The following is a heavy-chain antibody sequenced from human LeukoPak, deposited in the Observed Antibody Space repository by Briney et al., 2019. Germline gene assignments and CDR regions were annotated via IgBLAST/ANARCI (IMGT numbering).Heavy chain of an antibody. CDR3: ATPHGTDPDCYGPWAFDV. Sequence: SLKVSCTASGGTFSNRIFSWVRQAPGQGLEWLGAIFPIIGTPNNAQKFQGRVTIRADESTTTTYMELSSLISEDTATYYCATPHGTDPDCYGPWAFDVWGQGTVVTVSS. D-gene: IGHD2-21*02. V-gene: IGHV1-69*13. CDR1: GGTFSNRI. J-gene: IGHJ3*01. CDR2: IFPIIGTP.